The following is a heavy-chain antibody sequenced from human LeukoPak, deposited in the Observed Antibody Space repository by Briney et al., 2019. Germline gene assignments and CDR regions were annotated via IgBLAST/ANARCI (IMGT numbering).Heavy chain of an antibody. CDR3: RGGLLWFGELYEEDYYYYGMDV. J-gene: IGHJ6*02. CDR1: GGSISSGGYY. D-gene: IGHD3-10*01. CDR2: IYHSGST. V-gene: IGHV4-30-2*01. Sequence: SETLSLTCTVSGGSISSGGYYWSWIRQPPGKGLEWIGYIYHSGSTYYNPSLKSRVTISVDTSKNQFSLKLSSVTAADTAVYYCRGGLLWFGELYEEDYYYYGMDVWGQGTTVTVSS.